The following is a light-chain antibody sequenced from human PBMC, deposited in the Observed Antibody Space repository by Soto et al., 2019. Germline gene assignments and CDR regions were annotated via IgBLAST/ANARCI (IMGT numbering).Light chain of an antibody. V-gene: IGKV3-11*01. CDR2: DAS. Sequence: IVLTQSPATLSLSPGERATLSCRASQSVSTYLAWYQHKPGQAPRLLIYDASNRATGIPARFSGSGSGTDFTLTISSLEPEEFAVYYCQQRNNWPPYTFGQGTKLEIK. J-gene: IGKJ2*01. CDR3: QQRNNWPPYT. CDR1: QSVSTY.